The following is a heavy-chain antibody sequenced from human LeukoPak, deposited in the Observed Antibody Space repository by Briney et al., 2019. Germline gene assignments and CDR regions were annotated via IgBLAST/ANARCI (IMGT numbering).Heavy chain of an antibody. CDR2: ISSSTRTI. CDR3: APRVVGSAPFDY. J-gene: IGHJ4*02. Sequence: GGSLRLSCAASGFTFSNYRMNWVRQAPGKGLEWVSYISSSTRTIYYADSVKGRFTISRDNAKNSLYLQMNNLRAEDTAVYYCAPRVVGSAPFDYWGQGTLVTVSS. D-gene: IGHD2-15*01. V-gene: IGHV3-48*01. CDR1: GFTFSNYR.